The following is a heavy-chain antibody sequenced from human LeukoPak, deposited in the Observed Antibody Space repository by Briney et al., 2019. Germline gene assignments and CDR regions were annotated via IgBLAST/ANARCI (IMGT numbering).Heavy chain of an antibody. D-gene: IGHD1-20*01. Sequence: QSGGSLRLSCAASGFTFNNYAMHWVRQAPGKGLEWVSRLGYDGRGTNYADSVKGRFTISRDNAKNILYLQMNSLRADDTALYYCARDGFVGPVTAYPDYWGQGTLVTVSS. CDR1: GFTFNNYA. J-gene: IGHJ4*01. V-gene: IGHV3-74*01. CDR2: LGYDGRGT. CDR3: ARDGFVGPVTAYPDY.